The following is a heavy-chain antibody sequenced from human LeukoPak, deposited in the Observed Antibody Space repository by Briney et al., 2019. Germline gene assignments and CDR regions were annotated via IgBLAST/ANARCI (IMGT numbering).Heavy chain of an antibody. J-gene: IGHJ5*02. CDR1: GYSISSGYY. CDR3: ARLYDFWSGFGFDP. D-gene: IGHD3-3*01. Sequence: SETLSLTCAVSGYSISSGYYWGWIRQPPGKGLEWIGSIYHSGSTYYNPSLKSRVTISVDTSKTQFSLKLSSVTAADTAVYYCARLYDFWSGFGFDPWGQGTLVTVSS. CDR2: IYHSGST. V-gene: IGHV4-38-2*01.